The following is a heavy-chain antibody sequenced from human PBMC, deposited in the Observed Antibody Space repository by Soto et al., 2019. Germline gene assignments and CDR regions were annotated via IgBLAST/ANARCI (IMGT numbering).Heavy chain of an antibody. CDR2: ISSSGSTI. CDR3: ARDGDNSGSYYYYYYGMDV. D-gene: IGHD1-26*01. J-gene: IGHJ6*02. Sequence: GGSLRLSCAASGFTFSSYEMNWVRQAPGKGLEWVSYISSSGSTIYYADSVKGRFTISRDNAKNSLYLQMNSLRAEDTAVYYCARDGDNSGSYYYYYYGMDVWGRGTTVTVSS. V-gene: IGHV3-48*03. CDR1: GFTFSSYE.